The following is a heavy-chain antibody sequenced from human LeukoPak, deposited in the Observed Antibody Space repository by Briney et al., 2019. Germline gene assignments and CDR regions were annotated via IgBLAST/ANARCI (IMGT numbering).Heavy chain of an antibody. CDR3: ARVAYVWGSYRYVAPFDY. V-gene: IGHV4-30-4*01. J-gene: IGHJ4*02. Sequence: SQTLSLTCTVSGGSISSGDYYWSWIRQPPGKGLEWIGYIYYSGSTYYNPSLKSRVTISVDTSKNQFSLKLSSVTAADTAVYYCARVAYVWGSYRYVAPFDYWGQGTLVTVSS. CDR1: GGSISSGDYY. D-gene: IGHD3-16*02. CDR2: IYYSGST.